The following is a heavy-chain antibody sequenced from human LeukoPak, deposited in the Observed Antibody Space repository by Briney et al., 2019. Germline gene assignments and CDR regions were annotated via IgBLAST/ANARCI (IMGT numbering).Heavy chain of an antibody. V-gene: IGHV2-70*12. Sequence: SGPTLVNPTRTLTLTCSFSGFSLTTMCVTWIRQPPGKALEWLGRIAWEDDKYYSTSLKTRLSISKDTSKNQVVLTLTNVDPVDTGTYYCARLGQVMVRGDYFDYWGQGILVTVSS. D-gene: IGHD3-10*01. CDR3: ARLGQVMVRGDYFDY. CDR1: GFSLTTMC. CDR2: IAWEDDK. J-gene: IGHJ4*02.